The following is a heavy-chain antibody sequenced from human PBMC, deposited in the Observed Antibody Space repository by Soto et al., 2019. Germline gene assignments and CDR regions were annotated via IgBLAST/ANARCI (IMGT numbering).Heavy chain of an antibody. D-gene: IGHD3-22*01. J-gene: IGHJ3*02. V-gene: IGHV1-69*01. CDR3: AGALYYYDSSGYYCGAFDI. CDR1: GGTFSSYA. CDR2: IIPIFGTA. Sequence: QVQLVQSGAEVKKPGSSVKVSCKASGGTFSSYAISWVRQAPGQGLEWMGGIIPIFGTANYAQKFQGRVTITADESTSTAYMELSSLRSEDPAVYYCAGALYYYDSSGYYCGAFDIWGQGTMVTVSS.